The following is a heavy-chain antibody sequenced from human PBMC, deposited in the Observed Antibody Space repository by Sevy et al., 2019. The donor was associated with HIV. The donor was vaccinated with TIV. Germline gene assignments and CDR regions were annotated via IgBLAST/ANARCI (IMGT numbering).Heavy chain of an antibody. CDR2: IRYDGSNK. J-gene: IGHJ4*02. Sequence: GGSLRLSCAASGFTFSSYGMLWVRQAPGKGVGGVAFIRYDGSNKYYADSVKGRFTVSRDNSINTLYLQMNSLRGEDTAVYYCATRWTPGYWGQGTLVTVSS. V-gene: IGHV3-30*02. CDR3: ATRWTPGY. CDR1: GFTFSSYG. D-gene: IGHD1-1*01.